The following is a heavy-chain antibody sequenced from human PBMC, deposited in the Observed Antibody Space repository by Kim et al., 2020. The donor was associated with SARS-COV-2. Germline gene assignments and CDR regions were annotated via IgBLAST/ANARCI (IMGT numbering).Heavy chain of an antibody. Sequence: GGSLRLSCAVSGFTFSHAWMTWVRQAPGKGLEWVGHIKSSSDGGTTDYATPVKGRFTISRDDSKNLVFLQMNSLKTEDTALYYCTTDAGATHYLDYWGHGTLLSVPS. CDR3: TTDAGATHYLDY. CDR1: GFTFSHAW. D-gene: IGHD1-26*01. CDR2: IKSSSDGGTT. J-gene: IGHJ4*01. V-gene: IGHV3-15*01.